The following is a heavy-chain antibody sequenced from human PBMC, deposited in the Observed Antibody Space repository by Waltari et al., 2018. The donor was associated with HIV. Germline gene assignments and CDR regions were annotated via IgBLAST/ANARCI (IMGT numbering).Heavy chain of an antibody. J-gene: IGHJ3*02. CDR3: ARGSGSTYGDSFDM. D-gene: IGHD1-26*01. CDR2: VHYGGTN. CDR1: DDSFTSSSYF. V-gene: IGHV4-39*02. Sequence: QLPLQESGPGLVKPWDTLSLTCTVSDDSFTSSSYFWGWIRQAPGKGLEGIGSVHYGGTNYYNPSLKSRATVSADTSRRQFSLRLSAVTAEDTAIYYCARGSGSTYGDSFDMWGQGTRVIVSS.